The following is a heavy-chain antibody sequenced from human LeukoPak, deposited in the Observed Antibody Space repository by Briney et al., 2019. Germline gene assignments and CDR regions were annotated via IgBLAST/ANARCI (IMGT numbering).Heavy chain of an antibody. CDR2: ISRSGSTI. CDR3: ARDDYYDSSGYHFQH. D-gene: IGHD3-22*01. Sequence: PGASLRLSCAASGFTFSDYYMSWIRQTPGKGLEWVSYISRSGSTIYYADSVKGRFTISRDNAKNSLYLQMNGLRAEDTAVYYCARDDYYDSSGYHFQHWGQGTLVTVSS. J-gene: IGHJ1*01. CDR1: GFTFSDYY. V-gene: IGHV3-11*01.